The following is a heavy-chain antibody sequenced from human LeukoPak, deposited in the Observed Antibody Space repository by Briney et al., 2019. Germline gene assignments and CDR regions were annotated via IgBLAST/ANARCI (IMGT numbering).Heavy chain of an antibody. CDR3: ARGRGIVATISRYYYYYYMDV. D-gene: IGHD5-12*01. V-gene: IGHV4-34*01. CDR2: INHSGST. Sequence: SETLSLTCAVYGGSFSGYYWSWIRQPPGKGLEWIGEINHSGSTNYNPSLKSRVTISVDTSKNQFSLKLSSVTAADTAVYYCARGRGIVATISRYYYYYYMDVWGKGTTVTVSS. CDR1: GGSFSGYY. J-gene: IGHJ6*03.